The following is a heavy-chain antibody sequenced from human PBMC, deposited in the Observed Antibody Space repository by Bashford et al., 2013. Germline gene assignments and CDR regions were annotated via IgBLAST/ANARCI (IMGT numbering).Heavy chain of an antibody. CDR3: ARDLVTSVGLGGMDV. Sequence: SETLSLTCTVSGGSISSGGYYWSWIRQHPGKGLEWIGYIYYSGSTYYNPSLKSRVTISVDTSKNQFSLKLSSVTAADTAVYYCARDLVTSVGLGGMDVWGQGTTVTVSS. V-gene: IGHV4-31*03. CDR2: IYYSGST. J-gene: IGHJ6*02. D-gene: IGHD1-26*01. CDR1: GGSISSGGYY.